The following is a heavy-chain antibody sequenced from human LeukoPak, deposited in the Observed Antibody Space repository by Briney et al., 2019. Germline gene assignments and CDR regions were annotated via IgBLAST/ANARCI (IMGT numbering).Heavy chain of an antibody. D-gene: IGHD3-10*01. J-gene: IGHJ3*02. CDR3: ASQTKYYYGSESYWTAFDI. Sequence: TGGSLRLSCAASGFPFDDHAMHWVRQAPGKGLEWVSLSASDGNTYYADSLKGRFTISRDNRKNSLYLEMNSLRTEDTALYHCASQTKYYYGSESYWTAFDIWGQGTMVTVPS. CDR1: GFPFDDHA. V-gene: IGHV3-43*02. CDR2: SASDGNT.